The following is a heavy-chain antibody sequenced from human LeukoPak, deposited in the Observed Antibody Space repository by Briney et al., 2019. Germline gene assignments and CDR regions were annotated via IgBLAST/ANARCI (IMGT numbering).Heavy chain of an antibody. D-gene: IGHD3-22*01. J-gene: IGHJ4*02. CDR3: ATGKYTSGYSPADY. CDR2: INPNSGGT. Sequence: EASVKVSCKASGYTFTGYSMHWVRQAPGQGLEWMGWINPNSGGTNYAQKFEGRVTMTRDTSISTAYMELSRLTSDDTALYYCATGKYTSGYSPADYWGQGTLVTVSS. CDR1: GYTFTGYS. V-gene: IGHV1-2*02.